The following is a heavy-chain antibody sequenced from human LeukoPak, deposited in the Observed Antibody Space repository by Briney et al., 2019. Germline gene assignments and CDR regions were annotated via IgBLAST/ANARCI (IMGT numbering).Heavy chain of an antibody. V-gene: IGHV3-23*01. J-gene: IGHJ4*02. CDR2: ISTTGGTT. CDR1: GLTFSSYG. D-gene: IGHD3-22*01. Sequence: GGSLRLSCAASGLTFSSYGMSWVRQAPGRGLEWVSAISTTGGTTYYADSVRGRFTISRDNSRNTLYLQMNSLRAEDTAVYYCARSEHYYDSSGYYRPFDYWGQGTLVTVSS. CDR3: ARSEHYYDSSGYYRPFDY.